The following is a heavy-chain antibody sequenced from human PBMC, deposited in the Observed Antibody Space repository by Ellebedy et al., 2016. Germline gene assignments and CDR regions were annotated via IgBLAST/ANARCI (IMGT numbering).Heavy chain of an antibody. D-gene: IGHD4-17*01. CDR2: IRHDGNAK. CDR1: GFTFSVYW. J-gene: IGHJ4*02. Sequence: GGSLRLXXPASGFTFSVYWMSWVRQAPGKGLEWVANIRHDGNAKNYVDSVKGRFTISRDNAENSLYLQMNSLRAEDTAVYYCARVTGSVDYGDYWGQGTLVTVSS. CDR3: ARVTGSVDYGDY. V-gene: IGHV3-7*04.